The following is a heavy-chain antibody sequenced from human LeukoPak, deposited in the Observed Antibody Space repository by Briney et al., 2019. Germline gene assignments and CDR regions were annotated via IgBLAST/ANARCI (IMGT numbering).Heavy chain of an antibody. CDR1: GGSISSYY. Sequence: SETLSLTCTVSGGSISSYYWSWIRQPPGKGLEWIGYIYYSGSTNYNPSLKSRVTISVDTSKNQFSLKLSSVTAADTAVYYCARGYDLSKYYYMDVWGKGATVTISS. J-gene: IGHJ6*03. V-gene: IGHV4-59*01. CDR2: IYYSGST. D-gene: IGHD5-12*01. CDR3: ARGYDLSKYYYMDV.